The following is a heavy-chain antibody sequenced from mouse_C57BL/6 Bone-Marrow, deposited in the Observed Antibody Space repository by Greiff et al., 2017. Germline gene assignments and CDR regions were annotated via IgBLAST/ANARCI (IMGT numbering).Heavy chain of an antibody. V-gene: IGHV1-9*01. CDR3: ARNSNYYGNSYDAY. Sequence: QVQLKQSGAELMKPGASVKLSCKATGYTFTGYWIEWVKQRPGHGLEWIGELLPGSGSTNYNEKFKGKATFTADTYSNTAYMQLSSLTTAVSAIDYCARNSNYYGNSYDAYWGQGTLVPVAA. CDR2: LLPGSGST. J-gene: IGHJ3*01. D-gene: IGHD1-1*01. CDR1: GYTFTGYW.